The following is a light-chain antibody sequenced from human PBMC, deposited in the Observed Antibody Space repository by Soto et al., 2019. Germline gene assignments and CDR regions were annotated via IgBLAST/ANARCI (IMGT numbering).Light chain of an antibody. Sequence: DLQMTQSPSAMSASVGDRVTITCRASQGISNYLACFQQKQGKVPKRLIYPASSLQSGVPSRLSGSGSGTEFTLTISSLQPEDFATYYGLQHNSYPRTFGPGTKVDIK. V-gene: IGKV1-17*03. CDR1: QGISNY. CDR3: LQHNSYPRT. J-gene: IGKJ3*01. CDR2: PAS.